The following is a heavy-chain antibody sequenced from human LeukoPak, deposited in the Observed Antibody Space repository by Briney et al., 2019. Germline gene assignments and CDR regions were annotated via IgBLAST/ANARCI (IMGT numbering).Heavy chain of an antibody. CDR3: AKETTYYDFWSGSPSNWFDP. V-gene: IGHV3-23*01. CDR1: GFTFINYA. D-gene: IGHD3-3*01. CDR2: LSSSGHST. J-gene: IGHJ5*02. Sequence: GGSLRLSCAASGFTFINYAMSWVRQAPGKGLEWVSTLSSSGHSTYYADSVKGRFTVSRDNSKSTLYLQMDGLRGEDTAIYYCAKETTYYDFWSGSPSNWFDPWGQGTLVTVSS.